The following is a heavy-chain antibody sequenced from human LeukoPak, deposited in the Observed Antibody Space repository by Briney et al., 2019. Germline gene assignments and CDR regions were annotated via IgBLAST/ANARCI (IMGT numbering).Heavy chain of an antibody. CDR1: GGSFSNYY. Sequence: PSETLSLTCTVSGGSFSNYYWSWIRQPPGKGLEWIGYIYYSGSTNYDPSLKSRVTISVDTSKNQFSLNLSSVTAADTAVYYCARHPTALVSYGFDPWGQGTLVTVSS. D-gene: IGHD5-18*01. J-gene: IGHJ5*02. CDR3: ARHPTALVSYGFDP. CDR2: IYYSGST. V-gene: IGHV4-59*08.